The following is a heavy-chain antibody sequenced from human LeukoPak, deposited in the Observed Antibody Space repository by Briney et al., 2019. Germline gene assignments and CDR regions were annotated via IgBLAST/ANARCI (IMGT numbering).Heavy chain of an antibody. J-gene: IGHJ4*02. D-gene: IGHD3-10*01. V-gene: IGHV3-30-3*01. Sequence: GGSLGLSCAASGFTFSSYAMHWVRQAPGKGLEWVAVISYDGSNKYYADSVKGRFTISRVNSKNTLYLQMNSLRAEDTAVYYCARDLYVLLWFGGPTQPFDYWGQGTLVTVSS. CDR1: GFTFSSYA. CDR2: ISYDGSNK. CDR3: ARDLYVLLWFGGPTQPFDY.